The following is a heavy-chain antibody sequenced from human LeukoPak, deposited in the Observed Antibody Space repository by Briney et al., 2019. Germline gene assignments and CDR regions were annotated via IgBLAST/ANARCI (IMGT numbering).Heavy chain of an antibody. J-gene: IGHJ3*01. D-gene: IGHD5-18*01. CDR1: GFRFSDYW. V-gene: IGHV3-74*01. Sequence: GVSLRLSCAASGFRFSDYWMHWVRQAPGKGLVWVSRIKSDGSSISDADSVKGRFIVSRDNAKNTLYLEMNSLTAEDTAVYYCTRETRAAMVTVGALDVWGKGTMVTVSS. CDR2: IKSDGSSI. CDR3: TRETRAAMVTVGALDV.